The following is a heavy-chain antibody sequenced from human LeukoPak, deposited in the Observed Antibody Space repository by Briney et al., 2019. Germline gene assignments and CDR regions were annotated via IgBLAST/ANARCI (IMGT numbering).Heavy chain of an antibody. D-gene: IGHD3-22*01. CDR1: GFIFSNYA. CDR3: AKDQSTEKWLSFHY. Sequence: PGGSLRLSCGASGFIFSNYAMSWVRQAPGKGLEWVSAISGSGVYTYYADSVKGRFTISRDNSKNMIYLQMNSLRVEDTAVYYCAKDQSTEKWLSFHYWGQGTLVTVSS. J-gene: IGHJ4*02. CDR2: ISGSGVYT. V-gene: IGHV3-23*01.